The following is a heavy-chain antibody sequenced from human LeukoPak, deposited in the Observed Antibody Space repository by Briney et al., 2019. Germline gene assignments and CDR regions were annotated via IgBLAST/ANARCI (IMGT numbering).Heavy chain of an antibody. CDR3: ARGVAAAGIPRG. CDR1: GGPFSGYY. J-gene: IGHJ4*02. CDR2: INHSGST. V-gene: IGHV4-34*01. D-gene: IGHD6-13*01. Sequence: PSETLSLTCAVYGGPFSGYYWSWIRQPPGKGLEWIGEINHSGSTNYNPSLKSRVTISVDTSKNQFSLKLSSVTAADTAVYYCARGVAAAGIPRGWGQGTLVTVSS.